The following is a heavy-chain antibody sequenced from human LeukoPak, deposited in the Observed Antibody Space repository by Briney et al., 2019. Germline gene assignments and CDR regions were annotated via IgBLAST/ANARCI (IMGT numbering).Heavy chain of an antibody. CDR3: AKGVPYTVTRNLDY. V-gene: IGHV3-21*01. CDR1: GFTFSSYT. J-gene: IGHJ4*02. D-gene: IGHD4-17*01. Sequence: GGSLRLSCAASGFTFSSYTMNWVRQAPGKGLEWVSFISSSSSCIYYADSVKGRFTISRDNSKNTLYLQLNSLRAEDTAVYYCAKGVPYTVTRNLDYWGQGTLATVSS. CDR2: ISSSSSCI.